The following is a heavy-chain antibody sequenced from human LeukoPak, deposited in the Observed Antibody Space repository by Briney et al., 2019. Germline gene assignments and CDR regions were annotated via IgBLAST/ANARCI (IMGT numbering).Heavy chain of an antibody. Sequence: GGSLRLSCAASGFTVSDNYMSWVRRAPGKGLEWVSLIYSAGSTYYADSVTGRFTISRDNSKNTLFPQMNSLRAEDTAVYYCARRGDGGRSFDYWGQGTLVTVSS. CDR2: IYSAGST. D-gene: IGHD4-23*01. CDR1: GFTVSDNY. J-gene: IGHJ4*02. V-gene: IGHV3-53*01. CDR3: ARRGDGGRSFDY.